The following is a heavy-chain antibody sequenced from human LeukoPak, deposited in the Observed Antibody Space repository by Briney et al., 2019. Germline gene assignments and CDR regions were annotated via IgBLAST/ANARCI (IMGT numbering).Heavy chain of an antibody. D-gene: IGHD6-19*01. V-gene: IGHV4-59*13. CDR3: AKSIAVAGNDAFDV. CDR2: IYYSGST. CDR1: GDSISSYY. Sequence: SETLSLTCTVSGDSISSYYWSWIRQPPGKGLEWIGYIYYSGSTNYNPSLKSRVTISVDTSKNQFSLKLTSVTAADTAVYYCAKSIAVAGNDAFDVWGQGTMVTVSS. J-gene: IGHJ3*01.